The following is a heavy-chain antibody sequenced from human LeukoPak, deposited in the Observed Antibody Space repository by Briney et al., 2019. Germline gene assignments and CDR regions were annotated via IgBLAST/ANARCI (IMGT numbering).Heavy chain of an antibody. V-gene: IGHV4-34*01. CDR3: ARLNCSGGSCYSLPTYYFDY. Sequence: PSETLSLTCAVYGGSFSGHYWSWIRQPPGKGLEWIGEINHSGGTNCNPSLKSRVTLLADTSKNQFFLKLSSVTAADTAVYYCARLNCSGGSCYSLPTYYFDYWGQGTLVTVSS. J-gene: IGHJ4*02. CDR1: GGSFSGHY. CDR2: INHSGGT. D-gene: IGHD2-15*01.